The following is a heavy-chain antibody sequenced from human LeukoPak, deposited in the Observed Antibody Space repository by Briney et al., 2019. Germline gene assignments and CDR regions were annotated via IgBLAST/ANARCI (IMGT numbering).Heavy chain of an antibody. CDR1: GFTFSSYG. CDR3: AKDVGIVVVPAAMSAFDI. CDR2: ISYDGSNK. V-gene: IGHV3-30*18. D-gene: IGHD2-2*03. Sequence: PGGSLRLSCAASGFTFSSYGMHWVRQAPGKGLEWVAVISYDGSNKYYADSVKGRFTISRDNSKNTLYLQMNSLRAEDTAVYYCAKDVGIVVVPAAMSAFDIRGQGTMVTVSS. J-gene: IGHJ3*02.